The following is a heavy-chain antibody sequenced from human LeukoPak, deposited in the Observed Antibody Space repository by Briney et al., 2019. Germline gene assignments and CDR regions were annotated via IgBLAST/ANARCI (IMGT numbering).Heavy chain of an antibody. D-gene: IGHD4-17*01. CDR1: GGSISSSSYY. CDR2: IYYSGST. CDR3: ASGGHDYGDYVGFDP. V-gene: IGHV4-39*06. Sequence: SETLSLTCTVSGGSISSSSYYWGWIRQPPGKGLEWIGSIYYSGSTYYNPSLKSRVTISVDTSKNQFPLKLSSVTAADTAVYYCASGGHDYGDYVGFDPWGQGTLVTVSS. J-gene: IGHJ5*02.